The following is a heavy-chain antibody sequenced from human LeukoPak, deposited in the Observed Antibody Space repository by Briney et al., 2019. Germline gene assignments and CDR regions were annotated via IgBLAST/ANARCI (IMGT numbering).Heavy chain of an antibody. Sequence: GGSLRLSCVASGFTFDDYAMSWVRQAPGKGLECVSYISSSGNTTYHADSVKGRFTISRDNAKNSLYLQMSSLRAEDTAVYYCAREPGYCSSTSCYDAYYFDYWGQGTLVTVSS. D-gene: IGHD2-2*01. CDR1: GFTFDDYA. V-gene: IGHV3-11*04. CDR3: AREPGYCSSTSCYDAYYFDY. CDR2: ISSSGNTT. J-gene: IGHJ4*02.